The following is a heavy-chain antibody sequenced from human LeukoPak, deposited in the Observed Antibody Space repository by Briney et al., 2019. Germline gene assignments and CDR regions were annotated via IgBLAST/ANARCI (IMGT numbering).Heavy chain of an antibody. CDR1: GGSISSSSYY. V-gene: IGHV4-39*07. CDR3: ARVAHFDRGMDV. CDR2: IYYSGST. J-gene: IGHJ6*02. D-gene: IGHD3-9*01. Sequence: SETLFLTCTVSGGSISSSSYYWGWIRQPPGKGLEWIGSIYYSGSTYYNPSLKSRVTISVDTSKNQFSLKLSSVTAADTAVYYCARVAHFDRGMDVWGQGTTVTVSS.